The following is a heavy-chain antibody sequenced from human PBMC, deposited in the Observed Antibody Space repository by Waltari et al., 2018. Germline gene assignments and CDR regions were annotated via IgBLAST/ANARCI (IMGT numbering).Heavy chain of an antibody. D-gene: IGHD3-10*01. Sequence: QLQLQELGPGLVKPSETLSLTCTVSGGSISSSSHYWGWIRQPPGKGLEWIGTIYYPGSTYYNPSLKSRVTISVDTSKNQFSLKLSSVTAADTAVYYCARGPSGDYYFDYWGQGTLVTVSS. V-gene: IGHV4-39*07. CDR2: IYYPGST. CDR3: ARGPSGDYYFDY. CDR1: GGSISSSSHY. J-gene: IGHJ4*02.